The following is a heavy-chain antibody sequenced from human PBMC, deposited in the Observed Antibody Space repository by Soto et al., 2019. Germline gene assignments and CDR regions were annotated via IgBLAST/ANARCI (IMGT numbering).Heavy chain of an antibody. D-gene: IGHD6-6*01. Sequence: GGSLRLSCAASGFTFSSYAMHWVRQAPGKGLEWVAVISYDGSNKYYADSVKGRFTISRDNSKNTLYLQMNSLRAEDTAVYYCARSRDSEVSIAARPPPGHWGQGTLVTVSS. CDR2: ISYDGSNK. V-gene: IGHV3-30-3*01. CDR3: ARSRDSEVSIAARPPPGH. J-gene: IGHJ4*02. CDR1: GFTFSSYA.